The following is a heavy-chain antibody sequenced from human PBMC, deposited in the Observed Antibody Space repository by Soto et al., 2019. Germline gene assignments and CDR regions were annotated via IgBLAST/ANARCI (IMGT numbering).Heavy chain of an antibody. CDR3: AISAFGSGSYRDFDY. Sequence: QVQLQQWGAGLLKPSETLSLTCAVYGGSFSGYYWSWIRQPPGKGLEWIGEINHSGSTNDTPPLKRRVTIAVDTSTTPFSLQLGSVTAADTAVYYCAISAFGSGSYRDFDYWGQGTLVTVSS. V-gene: IGHV4-34*01. CDR1: GGSFSGYY. CDR2: INHSGST. J-gene: IGHJ4*02. D-gene: IGHD3-10*01.